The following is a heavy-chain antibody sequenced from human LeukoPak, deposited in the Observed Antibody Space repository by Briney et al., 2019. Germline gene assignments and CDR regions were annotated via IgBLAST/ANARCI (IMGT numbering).Heavy chain of an antibody. CDR1: GFTFSSYS. D-gene: IGHD2-2*01. CDR3: ARDGRSTSRSGVGHYYYYMDV. CDR2: ISSSSSTI. J-gene: IGHJ6*03. V-gene: IGHV3-48*04. Sequence: GGSLRLSCAASGFTFSSYSMNRVRQAPGKGLEWVSYISSSSSTIYYADSVKGRFTISRDNAKNSLYLQMNSLRAEDTAVYYCARDGRSTSRSGVGHYYYYMDVWGKGTTVTVSS.